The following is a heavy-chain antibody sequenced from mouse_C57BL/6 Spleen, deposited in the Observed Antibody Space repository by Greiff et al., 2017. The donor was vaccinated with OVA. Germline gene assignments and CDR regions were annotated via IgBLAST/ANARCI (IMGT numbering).Heavy chain of an antibody. D-gene: IGHD1-1*01. CDR3: ARYNYGSIFDY. CDR2: IDSANGTT. V-gene: IGHV14-3*01. Sequence: DVQLHPSLAELVRPGASVKLSCTASGFNIKNTYMHWVKQRPEQGLEWIGRIDSANGTTKYAPKFKGKATITADTYSNTAYLQLSSLTSEDTAIYFCARYNYGSIFDYWGQGTTLTVSS. J-gene: IGHJ2*01. CDR1: GFNIKNTY.